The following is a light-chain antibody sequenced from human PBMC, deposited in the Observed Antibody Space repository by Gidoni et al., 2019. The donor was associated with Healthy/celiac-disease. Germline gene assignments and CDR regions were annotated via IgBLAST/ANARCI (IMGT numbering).Light chain of an antibody. J-gene: IGKJ1*01. CDR2: AAS. V-gene: IGKV1-27*01. Sequence: DIQMTQSPSSLSASVGDRVTITCRASQGISNYLAWYQQKPGKVPKLLIYAASTLQSVVPSRFSGSGSGTDFTLTISSLQPEDVATYYCQKYNSAFTWTFGQGTKVEIK. CDR3: QKYNSAFTWT. CDR1: QGISNY.